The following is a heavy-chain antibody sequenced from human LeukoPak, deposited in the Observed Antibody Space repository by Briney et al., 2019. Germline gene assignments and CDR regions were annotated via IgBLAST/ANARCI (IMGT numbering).Heavy chain of an antibody. Sequence: GGSLRLSCAASGFTFSSYAMSWVRQAPGKGLEWVSAISGSGGSTYYVDSVKGRFTISRDNSKNTLYLQMNSLRAEDTAVYYCAKDLSRESVAEGSDYWGQGTLVTVSS. CDR2: ISGSGGST. J-gene: IGHJ4*02. V-gene: IGHV3-23*01. D-gene: IGHD6-19*01. CDR3: AKDLSRESVAEGSDY. CDR1: GFTFSSYA.